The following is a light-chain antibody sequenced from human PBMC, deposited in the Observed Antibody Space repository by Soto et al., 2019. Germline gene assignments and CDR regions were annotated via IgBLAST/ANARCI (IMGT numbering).Light chain of an antibody. J-gene: IGLJ2*01. CDR3: LLSYSGAREV. CDR1: TGAVTSGHY. Sequence: QTVVTQEPSLTVSPGGTVTLTCGSSTGAVTSGHYPHWFQQKPGQAPRTLIYDTSNKHSWTPARFSGSLLGGKAALTLSGAQPEDEAEYYCLLSYSGAREVFGGGTKVTVL. V-gene: IGLV7-46*01. CDR2: DTS.